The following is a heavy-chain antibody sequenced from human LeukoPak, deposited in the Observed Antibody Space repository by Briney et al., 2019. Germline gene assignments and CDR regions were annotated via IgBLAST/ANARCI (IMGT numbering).Heavy chain of an antibody. CDR3: ARARLGDFGGFVVVPAALDNAFDI. CDR2: IYTSGST. CDR1: GGSISSYY. Sequence: SETLSLTCTVSGGSISSYYWSWIRQPAGKGLEWIGRIYTSGSTNYNPSLKSRVTMSVDTSKNQFSLKLSSVTAADTAVYYCARARLGDFGGFVVVPAALDNAFDIWGQGTMVTVSS. D-gene: IGHD2-2*01. V-gene: IGHV4-4*07. J-gene: IGHJ3*02.